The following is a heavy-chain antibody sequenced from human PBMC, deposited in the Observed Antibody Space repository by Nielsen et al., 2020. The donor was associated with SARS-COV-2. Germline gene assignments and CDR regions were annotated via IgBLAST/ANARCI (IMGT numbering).Heavy chain of an antibody. CDR1: GGSISSYY. CDR3: ARGGGCSSTSCLNMDV. V-gene: IGHV4-34*01. CDR2: INHSGST. J-gene: IGHJ6*03. D-gene: IGHD2-2*01. Sequence: SETLSLTCTVSGGSISSYYWSWIRQPPGKGLEWIGEINHSGSTNYNPSLKSRVTISVDTSKNQFSLKLSSVTAADTAVYYCARGGGCSSTSCLNMDVWGKGTTVTVSS.